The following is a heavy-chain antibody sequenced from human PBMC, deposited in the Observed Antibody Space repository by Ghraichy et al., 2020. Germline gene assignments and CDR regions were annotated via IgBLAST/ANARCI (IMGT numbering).Heavy chain of an antibody. CDR3: ARGETGTTLFVFDY. Sequence: NISCKASGGTFSSYAISWVRQAPGQGLEWMGRIIPILGIANYAQKFQGRVTITADKSTSTAYMELSSLRSEDTAVYYCARGETGTTLFVFDYWGQGTLVTVSS. CDR2: IIPILGIA. J-gene: IGHJ4*02. V-gene: IGHV1-69*04. D-gene: IGHD1-1*01. CDR1: GGTFSSYA.